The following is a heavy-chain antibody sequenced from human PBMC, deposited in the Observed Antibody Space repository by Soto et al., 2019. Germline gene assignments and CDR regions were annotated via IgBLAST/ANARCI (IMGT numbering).Heavy chain of an antibody. CDR3: AKDDPYSSSSDYYYGMDV. V-gene: IGHV3-23*01. CDR2: ISGSGGST. J-gene: IGHJ6*02. CDR1: GFTFSDYY. D-gene: IGHD6-6*01. Sequence: GGSLRLSCAASGFTFSDYYIIFFRHAPVKWLEWVSAISGSGGSTYYADSVKGWFTISRDNSKNTLYLQMNSLRAEDTAVYYCAKDDPYSSSSDYYYGMDVWGQGTTVTVSS.